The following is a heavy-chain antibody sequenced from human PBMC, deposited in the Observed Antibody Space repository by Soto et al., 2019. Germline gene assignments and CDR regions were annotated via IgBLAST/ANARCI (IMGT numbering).Heavy chain of an antibody. V-gene: IGHV3-30-3*01. CDR1: GFTFSSYA. Sequence: QVQLVESGGGVVQPGRSLRLSCAASGFTFSSYAMHWVRQAPGKGLEWVAVISYDGSNKYYADSVKGRFTISRDNSKNTLYLQMNSLRAEDTAVYYCAKDSRNIVVVPAALDYWGQGTLVTVSS. CDR3: AKDSRNIVVVPAALDY. D-gene: IGHD2-2*01. J-gene: IGHJ4*02. CDR2: ISYDGSNK.